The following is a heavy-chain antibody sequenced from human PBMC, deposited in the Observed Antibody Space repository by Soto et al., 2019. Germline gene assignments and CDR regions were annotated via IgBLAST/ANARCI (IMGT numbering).Heavy chain of an antibody. CDR1: GFTFSSYG. Sequence: GGSLRLSCAASGFTFSSYGMHWVRQAPGKGLEWVSAISGSGGSTYYADSVKGRFTISRDNSKNTLYLQMNSLRAEDTAVYYCARDKRDLRFLEWSYYFDYWGQGTLVTVSS. D-gene: IGHD3-3*01. J-gene: IGHJ4*02. CDR3: ARDKRDLRFLEWSYYFDY. CDR2: ISGSGGST. V-gene: IGHV3-23*01.